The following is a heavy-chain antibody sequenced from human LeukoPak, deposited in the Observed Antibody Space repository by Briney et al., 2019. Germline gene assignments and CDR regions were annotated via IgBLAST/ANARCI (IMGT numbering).Heavy chain of an antibody. V-gene: IGHV4-4*07. J-gene: IGHJ5*02. D-gene: IGHD3-3*01. CDR2: ISTSGST. CDR3: ARDLYYDFWSGYSNWFDP. CDR1: GGSISSYY. Sequence: SETLSLTCTVSGGSISSYYWSWIRQPAGKGLESIGHISTSGSTNYNPSLKSRVTMSVDTSKNQFSLKLSSVTAADTAVYYCARDLYYDFWSGYSNWFDPWGQGTLVTVSS.